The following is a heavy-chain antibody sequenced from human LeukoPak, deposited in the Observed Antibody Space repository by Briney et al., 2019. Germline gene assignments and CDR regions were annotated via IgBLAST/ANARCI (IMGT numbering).Heavy chain of an antibody. V-gene: IGHV3-30*04. D-gene: IGHD3-10*01. J-gene: IGHJ6*02. Sequence: GRSLRLSCGASGFTFSSYAMHWVRQAPGKGLEWVAVISYDGSNKYYADSVKGRFTLSRDNSKNTLYLQMNSLRAEDTAVYYCARSTNVGLLRGYGMDVWGQGTTVTVSS. CDR1: GFTFSSYA. CDR3: ARSTNVGLLRGYGMDV. CDR2: ISYDGSNK.